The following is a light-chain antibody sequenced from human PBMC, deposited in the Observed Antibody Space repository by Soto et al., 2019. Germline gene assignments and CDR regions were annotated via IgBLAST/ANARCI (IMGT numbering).Light chain of an antibody. CDR3: QQYNHWPFT. CDR1: QSLDNN. J-gene: IGKJ3*01. V-gene: IGKV3-15*01. Sequence: EIVMTQSPATLSVSLGERATLSCWASQSLDNNLAWYQQKPGQAPRRLIYGVSTRATGIPARVSATASGTEFTLTISSLQSEDVALYFCQQYNHWPFTFGPGNKVDVK. CDR2: GVS.